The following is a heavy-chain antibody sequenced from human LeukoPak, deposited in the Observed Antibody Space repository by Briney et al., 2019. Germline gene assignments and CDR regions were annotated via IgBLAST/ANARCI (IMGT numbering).Heavy chain of an antibody. V-gene: IGHV1-2*02. Sequence: GASVKVSCKASGYTFTGYYMHWVRQAPGQGLEWMGWINPNSGGTNYEQKFQGRVTMTRDTSISAAYMELSRLGSDDTAVYYCARETYDSIDGIFGYWGQGTLVTVSS. CDR3: ARETYDSIDGIFGY. CDR1: GYTFTGYY. J-gene: IGHJ4*02. CDR2: INPNSGGT. D-gene: IGHD3-22*01.